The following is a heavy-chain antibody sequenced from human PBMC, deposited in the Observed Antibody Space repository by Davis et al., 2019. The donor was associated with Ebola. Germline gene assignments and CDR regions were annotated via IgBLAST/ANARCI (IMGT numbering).Heavy chain of an antibody. Sequence: SVKVSCKASGGTFSSYAISWVRQAPGQGLEWMGGIIPIFGTANYAQKFQGRVTITADESTSTAYMELSSLRSEDTAVYYCARGPRIVGRIHYGMDVWGQGTTVTVSS. CDR2: IIPIFGTA. J-gene: IGHJ6*02. V-gene: IGHV1-69*13. CDR3: ARGPRIVGRIHYGMDV. D-gene: IGHD1-26*01. CDR1: GGTFSSYA.